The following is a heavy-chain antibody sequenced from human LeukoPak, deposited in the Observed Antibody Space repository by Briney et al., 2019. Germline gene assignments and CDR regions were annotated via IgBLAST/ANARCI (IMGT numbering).Heavy chain of an antibody. Sequence: GGSLRLSCAAPGFTFINYAMSWVRQAPGKGLEWVSLISKSSDATYYAPSVKGRFTISRDNSKNTLYLQMNSLRAEDTAVYYCAKDLDSSGSWPAEYFQHWGQGTLVTVSS. CDR1: GFTFINYA. CDR3: AKDLDSSGSWPAEYFQH. D-gene: IGHD3-22*01. V-gene: IGHV3-23*01. CDR2: ISKSSDAT. J-gene: IGHJ1*01.